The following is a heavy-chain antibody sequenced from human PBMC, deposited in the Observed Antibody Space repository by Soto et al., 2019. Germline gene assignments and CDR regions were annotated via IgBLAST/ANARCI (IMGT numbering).Heavy chain of an antibody. J-gene: IGHJ5*02. D-gene: IGHD7-27*01. V-gene: IGHV3-7*01. CDR2: INPDGSEK. CDR3: TRDLNWEAP. Sequence: GGYLRLSCAASGFSFSNVWMTWVRQAPGKGLECLACINPDGSEKYYVGSVKGRFTVSRDNARNSLYLQMNSLRADDTAVYYCTRDLNWEAPWGQGTLVTVSS. CDR1: GFSFSNVW.